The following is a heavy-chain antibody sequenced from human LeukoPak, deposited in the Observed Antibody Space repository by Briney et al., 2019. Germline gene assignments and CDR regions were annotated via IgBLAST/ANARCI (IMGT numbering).Heavy chain of an antibody. D-gene: IGHD3-3*01. CDR3: ARGYYDFWSGYYSRFDY. J-gene: IGHJ4*02. V-gene: IGHV4-30-4*07. CDR2: IYYSGST. Sequence: SETLSLTCAVSGGSISSGGYSWSWIRQPPGKGLEWIGYIYYSGSTYYNPSLKSRVTISVDTSKNQFSLKLSSVTAADTAVYYCARGYYDFWSGYYSRFDYWGQGTLVTVSS. CDR1: GGSISSGGYS.